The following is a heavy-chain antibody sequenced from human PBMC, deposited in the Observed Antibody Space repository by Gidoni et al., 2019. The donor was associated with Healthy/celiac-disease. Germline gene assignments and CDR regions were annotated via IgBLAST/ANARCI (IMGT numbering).Heavy chain of an antibody. V-gene: IGHV3-33*01. CDR1: GFTFSSYG. CDR2: IWYDGSNK. D-gene: IGHD3-16*01. CDR3: ARDRGHRGGIYFDY. J-gene: IGHJ4*02. Sequence: QVQLVESGGGVVQPGRSLRLSCAASGFTFSSYGMHWVSQAPGKGLEWVAVIWYDGSNKYYADSVKGRFTISRENSKNTLYLQMNSLRAEDTAVYYCARDRGHRGGIYFDYWGQGTLVTVSS.